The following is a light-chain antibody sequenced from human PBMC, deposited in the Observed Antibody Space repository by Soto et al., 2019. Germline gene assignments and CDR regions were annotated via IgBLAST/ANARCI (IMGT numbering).Light chain of an antibody. Sequence: QSALTQPASVSASPGQSITISCTGSDSDVGSYDLVSWYQQHPDKAPKLLIYEVTKRPSGVSNRFSGSKSDNTASLTISGLQAEDEADYYGSSYAGTRHYVFGTGTKLTV. CDR3: SSYAGTRHYV. J-gene: IGLJ1*01. V-gene: IGLV2-23*02. CDR1: DSDVGSYDL. CDR2: EVT.